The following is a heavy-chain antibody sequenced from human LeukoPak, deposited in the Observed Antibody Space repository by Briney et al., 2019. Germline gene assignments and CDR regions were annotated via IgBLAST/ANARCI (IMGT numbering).Heavy chain of an antibody. J-gene: IGHJ4*02. Sequence: PSEALSLTCSVSGGSVSSYYWSWIRQSPGKGLEWIGYIHNSGRTNYNPSLKSRVTGFVDTSKNQVSLRLSSVTAADTAVYYCARHGTISSESYFDYWGQGALVTVSS. CDR3: ARHGTISSESYFDY. V-gene: IGHV4-59*08. CDR2: IHNSGRT. CDR1: GGSVSSYY. D-gene: IGHD1-14*01.